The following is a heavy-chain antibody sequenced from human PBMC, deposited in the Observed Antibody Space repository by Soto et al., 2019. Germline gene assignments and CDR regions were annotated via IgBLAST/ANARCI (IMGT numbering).Heavy chain of an antibody. CDR1: GFNFSSYV. D-gene: IGHD5-18*01. CDR2: ISASGRST. J-gene: IGHJ4*02. CDR3: AKRQATAVFDY. V-gene: IGHV3-23*01. Sequence: EVQLLESGGGLVQPGGSLRLSCAASGFNFSSYVMTWIRQAPGRGLEWVSAISASGRSTYYAGSVKGLFTISRDNSKNTVYLEMISPRAEDTAVYYCAKRQATAVFDYWGQGTLVTVSS.